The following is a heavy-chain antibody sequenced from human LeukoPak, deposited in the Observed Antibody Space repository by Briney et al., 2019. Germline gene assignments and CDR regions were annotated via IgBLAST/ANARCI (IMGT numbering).Heavy chain of an antibody. CDR1: GDSVSSNSVT. CDR3: ARRLTQYDCFDP. J-gene: IGHJ5*02. V-gene: IGHV6-1*01. Sequence: SQTLSLTCAISGDSVSSNSVTWNWIRQSPSRGLEWLGRTYYRSTWYNDYAVSVRGRITVNPDTSKNQFSLHLNSVTPEDTAVYYCARRLTQYDCFDPWGQGILVTVPS. D-gene: IGHD2-2*01. CDR2: TYYRSTWYN.